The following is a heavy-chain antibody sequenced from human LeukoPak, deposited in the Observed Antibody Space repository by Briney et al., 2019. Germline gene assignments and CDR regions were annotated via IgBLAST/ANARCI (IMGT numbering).Heavy chain of an antibody. D-gene: IGHD7-27*01. J-gene: IGHJ6*03. CDR1: GYTFTGYY. V-gene: IGHV1-2*02. CDR2: ISPNSGGT. CDR3: ARGGDLNYYYYMDV. Sequence: ASVKVSCKASGYTFTGYYMHWVRQAPGQGLEWMGWISPNSGGTNYAQKFQGRVTMTRDTSISTAYMELSRLRSDDTAVYYCARGGDLNYYYYMDVWGKGTTVTVSS.